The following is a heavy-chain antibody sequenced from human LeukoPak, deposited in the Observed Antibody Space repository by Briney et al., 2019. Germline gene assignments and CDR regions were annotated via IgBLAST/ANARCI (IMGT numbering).Heavy chain of an antibody. CDR3: ARDGGVTTVTDY. Sequence: PGGSLRLSCAASGFTFSNYNMNWVRQAPGKGLEWVSYISGGGISIYYADSVKGRFTISRDNAKNSLYLQMNGLRAEDTAVYYCARDGGVTTVTDYWGQGALVTVSS. CDR1: GFTFSNYN. D-gene: IGHD4-11*01. V-gene: IGHV3-48*01. J-gene: IGHJ4*02. CDR2: ISGGGISI.